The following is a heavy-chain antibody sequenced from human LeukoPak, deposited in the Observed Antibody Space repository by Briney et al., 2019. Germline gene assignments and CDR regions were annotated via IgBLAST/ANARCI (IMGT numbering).Heavy chain of an antibody. V-gene: IGHV3-33*01. D-gene: IGHD5-12*01. J-gene: IGHJ4*02. CDR3: ARDRDIVATIYYFDY. CDR1: GFTFSSYG. CDR2: IWYDGSNK. Sequence: GRSLRLSCAASGFTFSSYGMHWVRQAPGKGVGWVAVIWYDGSNKYYADSVKGRFTISRDNSKNTLYLQMNSLRAEDTAVYYCARDRDIVATIYYFDYWGQGTLVTVSS.